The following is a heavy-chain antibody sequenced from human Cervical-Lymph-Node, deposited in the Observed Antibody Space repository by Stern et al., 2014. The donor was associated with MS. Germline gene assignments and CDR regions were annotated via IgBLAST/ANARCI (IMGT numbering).Heavy chain of an antibody. CDR1: GYTFTRYG. V-gene: IGHV1-18*01. CDR2: ISAYNGNT. J-gene: IGHJ4*02. CDR3: ARDYYDFWSGSVYYFDY. D-gene: IGHD3-3*01. Sequence: QVQLVQSGAEVKKPGASVKVSCKASGYTFTRYGISWVRQAPGQGLEWMGWISAYNGNTNYAQKLQGRVTMTTDTSTSTAYMELRSLRSDDTAVYYCARDYYDFWSGSVYYFDYWGQGTLVTVSS.